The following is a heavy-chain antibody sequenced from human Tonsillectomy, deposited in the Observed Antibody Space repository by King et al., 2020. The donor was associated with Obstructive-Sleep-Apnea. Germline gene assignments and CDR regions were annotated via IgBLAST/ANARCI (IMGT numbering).Heavy chain of an antibody. CDR1: GGSISSYY. J-gene: IGHJ4*02. Sequence: QLQESGPGLVKPSETLSLTCTVSGGSISSYYWSWIRQPPGKGLEWIGYIYYSGSTNSNPSLKSRVTISVDTSKNQFSLKLSSVTAADPAVYYCARSLYGDYADYGYWGQGTLVTVSS. D-gene: IGHD4-17*01. CDR3: ARSLYGDYADYGY. V-gene: IGHV4-59*01. CDR2: IYYSGST.